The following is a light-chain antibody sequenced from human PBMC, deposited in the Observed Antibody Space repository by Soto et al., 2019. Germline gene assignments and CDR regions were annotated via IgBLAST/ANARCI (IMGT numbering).Light chain of an antibody. J-gene: IGLJ1*01. V-gene: IGLV2-14*01. CDR2: EVS. Sequence: QSVLTQPASVSGSPGQSITISCTGTSSDVGGYNYVSWYQQHPGKAPKLMIYEVSNRPSGVSNRFSGSKSGNTASLTISGLQAEDEADYYCSSYTSSSTLDVFGTGTKLTVV. CDR3: SSYTSSSTLDV. CDR1: SSDVGGYNY.